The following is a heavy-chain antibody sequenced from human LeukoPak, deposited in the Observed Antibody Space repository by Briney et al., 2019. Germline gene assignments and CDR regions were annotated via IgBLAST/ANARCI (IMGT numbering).Heavy chain of an antibody. CDR2: INHSGST. V-gene: IGHV4-34*01. D-gene: IGHD2-21*02. Sequence: PSETLSLTCVVYGGSFSGYYWSWIRQPPGKGLEWIGEINHSGSTNYNPSLKSRVTISVDTSKNQFSLKLSSVTAADTAVYYCARGRDVVVTAILYWFDPWGQGTLVTVSS. CDR1: GGSFSGYY. J-gene: IGHJ5*02. CDR3: ARGRDVVVTAILYWFDP.